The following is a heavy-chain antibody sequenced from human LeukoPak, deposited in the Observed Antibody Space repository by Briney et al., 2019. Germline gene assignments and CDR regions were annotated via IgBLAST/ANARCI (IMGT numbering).Heavy chain of an antibody. D-gene: IGHD3-9*01. CDR1: GFTFSSYS. CDR3: ARDRPYDILTGPGGVDY. CDR2: ISSSSSYI. J-gene: IGHJ4*02. Sequence: GGSLRLSCAASGFTFSSYSMNWVRQAPGKGLEWVSSISSSSSYIYYADSVKGRFTISRDNAENSLHLQMNSLRAEDTAVYYCARDRPYDILTGPGGVDYWGQGTLVTVSS. V-gene: IGHV3-21*01.